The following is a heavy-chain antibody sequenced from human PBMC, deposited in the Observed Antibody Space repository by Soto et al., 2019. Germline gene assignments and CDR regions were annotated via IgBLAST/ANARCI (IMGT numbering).Heavy chain of an antibody. J-gene: IGHJ4*02. CDR3: ARAEGSGLTDFDY. CDR1: GGSISSGGYY. D-gene: IGHD3-10*01. CDR2: IYYSGST. V-gene: IGHV4-31*03. Sequence: PSETLSLTCTVSGGSISSGGYYWSWIRQHPGKGLEWIGYIYYSGSTYYNPSLKSRVTISVDTSKNQFSLKLSSVTAADTAVYYCARAEGSGLTDFDYWGQGTLVTVSS.